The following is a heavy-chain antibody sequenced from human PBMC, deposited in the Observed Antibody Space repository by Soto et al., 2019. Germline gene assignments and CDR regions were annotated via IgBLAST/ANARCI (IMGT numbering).Heavy chain of an antibody. D-gene: IGHD3-3*01. J-gene: IGHJ4*02. CDR3: ARVRSNLFDY. CDR1: GDSISTFY. Sequence: SDTLYLTCTVSGDSISTFYWSWIRQPPGKGLEWIGYIHYSGSTNYNPSLKSQVIISVDTSKNQFSLKLSSVTAADTAVYFCARVRSNLFDYWGQGTLVTVSS. V-gene: IGHV4-59*07. CDR2: IHYSGST.